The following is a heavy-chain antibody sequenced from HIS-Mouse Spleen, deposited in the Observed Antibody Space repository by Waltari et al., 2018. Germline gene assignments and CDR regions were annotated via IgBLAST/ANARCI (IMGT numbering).Heavy chain of an antibody. D-gene: IGHD3-9*01. CDR2: VSDYNSNT. Sequence: QVQLVQSGAEVKKPGASVKVSCKASGYTFTSYGISWVRQAPGQGLEWMGWVSDYNSNTNYAQKLQGRVTMTTDTSTSTAYMELRSLRSDDTAVYYCARWVRYFDSRNAFDIWGQGTMVTVSS. CDR1: GYTFTSYG. J-gene: IGHJ3*02. V-gene: IGHV1-18*01. CDR3: ARWVRYFDSRNAFDI.